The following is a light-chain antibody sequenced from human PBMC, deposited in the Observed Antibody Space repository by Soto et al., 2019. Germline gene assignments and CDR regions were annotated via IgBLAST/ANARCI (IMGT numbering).Light chain of an antibody. CDR1: QTVRNNN. Sequence: IVLTQSPGTLSLSPGESATLSCRASQTVRNNNIVWYQQRPGQAPRVFLSGASTRATGIPARFRGSGSGTDFSLFIRGLEPEDSALYSCQQYASLPLTFGGGTKVVI. J-gene: IGKJ4*01. CDR3: QQYASLPLT. CDR2: GAS. V-gene: IGKV3-20*01.